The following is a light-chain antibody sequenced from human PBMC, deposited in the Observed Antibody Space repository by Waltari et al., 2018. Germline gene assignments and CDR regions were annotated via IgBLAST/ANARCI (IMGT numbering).Light chain of an antibody. Sequence: QSALTQPASVSGSPGQSITISCAGTSSDIGGYNYVSWYQQHPDEAPKLIIYETSKRPSGVSNRFSASKSGDTASLTISGLQAEDESDYYCTSYTSYNLYVFGSGTKVTVL. CDR1: SSDIGGYNY. CDR2: ETS. J-gene: IGLJ1*01. CDR3: TSYTSYNLYV. V-gene: IGLV2-14*01.